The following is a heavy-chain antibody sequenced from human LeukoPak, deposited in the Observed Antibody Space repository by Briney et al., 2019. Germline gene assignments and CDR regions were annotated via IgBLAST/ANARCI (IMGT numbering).Heavy chain of an antibody. CDR2: INPNSGGT. CDR3: ARGDYDSSGLVSYLDY. D-gene: IGHD3-22*01. J-gene: IGHJ4*02. Sequence: ASVKVSCKASGYTFTGYYMHWVRQAPGQGLEWMGRINPNSGGTNYAQKFQGRVTMTRDTSISTAYMELSRLRSDDTAVYYCARGDYDSSGLVSYLDYWGQGTLVTVSS. CDR1: GYTFTGYY. V-gene: IGHV1-2*06.